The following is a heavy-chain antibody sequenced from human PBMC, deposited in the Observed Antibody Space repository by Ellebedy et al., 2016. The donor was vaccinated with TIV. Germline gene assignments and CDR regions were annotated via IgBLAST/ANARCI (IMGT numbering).Heavy chain of an antibody. CDR2: IYPGDSDT. D-gene: IGHD3-9*01. CDR3: ARYDSDGGAFDI. Sequence: GESLKISXKASGYSFTTYWIGWVRQMPGKGQEWMGIIYPGDSDTRYSPSFQGQVTISADKSISTAHLQWSGLKASDTAMYYCARYDSDGGAFDIWGQGTMVTVSS. J-gene: IGHJ3*02. V-gene: IGHV5-51*01. CDR1: GYSFTTYW.